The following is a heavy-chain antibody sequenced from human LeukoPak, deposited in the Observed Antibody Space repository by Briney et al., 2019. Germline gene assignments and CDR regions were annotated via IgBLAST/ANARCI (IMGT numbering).Heavy chain of an antibody. J-gene: IGHJ4*02. D-gene: IGHD3-22*01. Sequence: GGSLRLSCAASGFTFSDYYMNWVRQAPGKGLEWVSYISSSSSTIYYADSVKGRFTISRDNAKNSLYLQMNSLRAEDTAVYYCAREYYYDSSGYSMWDYWGQGTLVTVSS. CDR1: GFTFSDYY. CDR2: ISSSSSTI. V-gene: IGHV3-11*04. CDR3: AREYYYDSSGYSMWDY.